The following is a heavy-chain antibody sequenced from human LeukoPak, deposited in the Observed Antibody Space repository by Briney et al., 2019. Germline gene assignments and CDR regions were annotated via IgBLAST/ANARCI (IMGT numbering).Heavy chain of an antibody. CDR2: ISAYNGNT. CDR1: GYTFTSYG. D-gene: IGHD3-9*01. CDR3: ARDGTYYDILTGYYMCWFDP. Sequence: ASVKVSCKASGYTFTSYGISWVRQAPGQGLEWMGWISAYNGNTNYAQKLQGRVTMTTDTSTSTAYMELRGLRSDDTAVYYCARDGTYYDILTGYYMCWFDPWGQGTLVTVSS. J-gene: IGHJ5*02. V-gene: IGHV1-18*01.